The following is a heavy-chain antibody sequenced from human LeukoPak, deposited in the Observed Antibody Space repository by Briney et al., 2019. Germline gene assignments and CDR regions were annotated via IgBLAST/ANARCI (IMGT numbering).Heavy chain of an antibody. CDR1: GFTFSSYA. CDR2: ISGSGGST. V-gene: IGHV3-23*01. CDR3: AKAGTTVTPECQFDY. Sequence: GSLRLSCAASGFTFSSYAMSWVRPAPGKGLEWVSAISGSGGSTYYADSVKGRFTISRDNSKNTLYLQMNSLRAEDPAVYYCAKAGTTVTPECQFDYWGQGTLVTVSS. D-gene: IGHD4-11*01. J-gene: IGHJ4*02.